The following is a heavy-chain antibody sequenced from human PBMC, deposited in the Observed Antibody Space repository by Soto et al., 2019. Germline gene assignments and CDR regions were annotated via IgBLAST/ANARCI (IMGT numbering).Heavy chain of an antibody. V-gene: IGHV3-53*02. CDR2: IYNYGDT. CDR3: ALQLRFTTGSFDH. Sequence: EVQLVETGGGVIQPGGSLRLSCAASGFTVSSNFMSWVRQAPGKGLEWVAVIYNYGDTHYAASVEGRFTISRDSSSNPLFLPMSSLRAEDTAICYCALQLRFTTGSFDHWGRGTLVTVSS. CDR1: GFTVSSNF. J-gene: IGHJ4*02. D-gene: IGHD5-12*01.